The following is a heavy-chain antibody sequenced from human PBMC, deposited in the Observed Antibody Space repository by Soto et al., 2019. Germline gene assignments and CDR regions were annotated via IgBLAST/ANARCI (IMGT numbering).Heavy chain of an antibody. Sequence: SETLSLTCNVSGGSIYTYYWNWIRQSPGKGLEWIGYISYGGSTNYNPSLKSRVTISVDTSKNQFSLKLSSVSAADTAVYYCATGEGAIWGQGTLVTVSS. D-gene: IGHD1-26*01. V-gene: IGHV4-59*01. CDR2: ISYGGST. CDR1: GGSIYTYY. J-gene: IGHJ4*02. CDR3: ATGEGAI.